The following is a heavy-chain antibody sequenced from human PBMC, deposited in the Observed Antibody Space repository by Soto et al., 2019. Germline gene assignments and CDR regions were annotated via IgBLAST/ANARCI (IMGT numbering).Heavy chain of an antibody. CDR2: ISNSGRNT. J-gene: IGHJ4*02. Sequence: EVQLLESGGGMVQPGGSLRLSCAASGFTFSSYAMSWVRQAPGEGLEWVSAISNSGRNTFYADPVKGRFTISRDNSKSTLFLVMNSLRVEDTAVYYCAKVHWGSYSGQGTLVTVSS. V-gene: IGHV3-23*01. D-gene: IGHD3-16*01. CDR3: AKVHWGSY. CDR1: GFTFSSYA.